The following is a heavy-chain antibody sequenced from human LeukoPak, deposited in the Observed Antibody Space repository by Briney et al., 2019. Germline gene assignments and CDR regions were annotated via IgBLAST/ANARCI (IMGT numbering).Heavy chain of an antibody. CDR3: ARVVGSGWSYGMDV. CDR2: IYTTGTT. J-gene: IGHJ6*02. V-gene: IGHV4-61*02. CDR1: GDSISNYNYF. Sequence: SETLSLTCTVSGDSISNYNYFWSWIRQPAGKGLEWIGRIYTTGTTNYNPSLKSRVTISVDKSKNQFSLKLSSVTAADTAVYYCARVVGSGWSYGMDVWGQGTTVTVSS. D-gene: IGHD6-19*01.